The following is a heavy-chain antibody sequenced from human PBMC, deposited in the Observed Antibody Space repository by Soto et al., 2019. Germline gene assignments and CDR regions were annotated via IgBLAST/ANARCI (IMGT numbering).Heavy chain of an antibody. Sequence: PSQTLSLTCAISGDSFSSNSAAWNWIRQSPSRGLEWLGRTYYRSKWYNDYAVSVKSRITINPDTSKNQFSLQLNSVTPEDTAVYYCARVVSSLSRTHKYRSKERYYYGKDVWGRGTTVTVSS. CDR2: TYYRSKWYN. V-gene: IGHV6-1*01. D-gene: IGHD6-13*01. CDR1: GDSFSSNSAA. J-gene: IGHJ6*02. CDR3: ARVVSSLSRTHKYRSKERYYYGKDV.